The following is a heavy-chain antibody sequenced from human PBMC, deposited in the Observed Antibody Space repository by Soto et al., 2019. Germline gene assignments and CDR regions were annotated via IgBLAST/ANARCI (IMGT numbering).Heavy chain of an antibody. V-gene: IGHV3-23*01. CDR2: ISGSGGST. CDR3: SKPSSYSGYDQGADY. J-gene: IGHJ4*01. CDR1: GFTFSIYA. D-gene: IGHD5-12*01. Sequence: GGSLRLSCAASGFTFSIYAMSWVRQAPGKGLEWVSAISGSGGSTYYADSVKGRFTISRDNSKNTLYLQMNSLRAEDTAVYYCSKPSSYSGYDQGADYWGHGTLVTVS.